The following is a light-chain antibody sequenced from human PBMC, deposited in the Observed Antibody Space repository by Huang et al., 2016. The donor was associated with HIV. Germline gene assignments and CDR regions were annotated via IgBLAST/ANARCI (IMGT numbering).Light chain of an antibody. CDR2: DAS. CDR1: QSISTW. Sequence: DIQMTQSPSTLSASVGVRVTITCRASQSISTWLAWYQRKPGKAPNLLIDDASTLQRGVPSRFSGSGAGTEFTLTISSLQPEDFATYYCQQYNSYPWTFGQGTKVEIK. J-gene: IGKJ1*01. CDR3: QQYNSYPWT. V-gene: IGKV1-5*01.